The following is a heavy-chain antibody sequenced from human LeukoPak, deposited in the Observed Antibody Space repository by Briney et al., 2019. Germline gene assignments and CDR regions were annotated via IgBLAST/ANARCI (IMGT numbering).Heavy chain of an antibody. CDR2: ISAYNGNT. CDR3: AREQYYYDSSGYYSDAFDI. CDR1: GYTFTSYG. V-gene: IGHV1-18*01. J-gene: IGHJ3*02. D-gene: IGHD3-22*01. Sequence: ASVKVSRKASGYTFTSYGISWVRQAPGQGLEWMGWISAYNGNTNYAQKLQGRVTMTTDTSTSTAYMELRSLRSDDTAVYYCAREQYYYDSSGYYSDAFDIWGQGTMVTVSS.